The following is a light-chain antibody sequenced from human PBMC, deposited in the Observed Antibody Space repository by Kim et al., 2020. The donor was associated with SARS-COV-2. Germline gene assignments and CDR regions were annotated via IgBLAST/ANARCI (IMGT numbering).Light chain of an antibody. Sequence: EIMMTQSPASLSVSPGDRATLSCRASQSVSNNLAWYQHKPGQAPRLLIYGASIRAAGISVRFSGSGSGTEFTLTISILQSEDLAVYYCQQYDNWPYTFGQGNKLEI. J-gene: IGKJ2*01. CDR3: QQYDNWPYT. CDR2: GAS. CDR1: QSVSNN. V-gene: IGKV3D-15*03.